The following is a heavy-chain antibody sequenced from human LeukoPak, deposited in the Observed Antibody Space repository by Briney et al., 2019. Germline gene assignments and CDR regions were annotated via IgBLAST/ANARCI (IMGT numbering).Heavy chain of an antibody. CDR3: ARDPSSSYHFDY. D-gene: IGHD6-6*01. Sequence: ASVMVSCKASVYTFTVYYIHWVRQAPGQGLEWMGWINPNSGGTNCAQKFQGRVTMTRDTSISTAYMELSSLRSDDTAVYYCARDPSSSYHFDYWGLGTLVTVSS. J-gene: IGHJ4*02. CDR2: INPNSGGT. V-gene: IGHV1-2*02. CDR1: VYTFTVYY.